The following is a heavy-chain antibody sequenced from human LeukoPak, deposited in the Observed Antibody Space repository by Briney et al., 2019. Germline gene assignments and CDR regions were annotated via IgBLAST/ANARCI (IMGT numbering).Heavy chain of an antibody. V-gene: IGHV4-31*03. Sequence: SETLSLTCTVSGGSISSGGYYWSWIRQHPGKGLEWIGYIYYSGSTYYDPSLKSRVTISVDTSKNQFSLKLSSVTAADTAVYYCARTGAVAAQKRSYFDYWGQGTLVTVSS. D-gene: IGHD6-19*01. CDR3: ARTGAVAAQKRSYFDY. CDR1: GGSISSGGYY. J-gene: IGHJ4*02. CDR2: IYYSGST.